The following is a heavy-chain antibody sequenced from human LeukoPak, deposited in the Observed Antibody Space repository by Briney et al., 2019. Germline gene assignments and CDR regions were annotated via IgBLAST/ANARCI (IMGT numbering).Heavy chain of an antibody. Sequence: GGSLRLSCAASGFTFSNAWMSWVRQAPGKGLEWVAVISYDGSNKYYADSVKGRFTISRDNSKNTLYLQMNSLRAEDTAVYYCARVEYYYDSSGYYPDYWGQGTLVTVSS. D-gene: IGHD3-22*01. CDR3: ARVEYYYDSSGYYPDY. CDR1: GFTFSNAW. V-gene: IGHV3-30-3*01. J-gene: IGHJ4*02. CDR2: ISYDGSNK.